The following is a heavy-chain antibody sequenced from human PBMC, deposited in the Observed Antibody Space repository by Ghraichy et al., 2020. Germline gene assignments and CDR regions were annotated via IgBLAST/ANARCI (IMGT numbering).Heavy chain of an antibody. CDR3: VRGAVTVDY. D-gene: IGHD3-3*01. J-gene: IGHJ4*02. CDR1: GFTFSNYW. CDR2: INGEGSIT. Sequence: GGSLRLSCAASGFTFSNYWMHWVRQTPGKGLVWVSRINGEGSITAYADFVKGRFTISRNNAKDTLYLQMNSLSAEDTAVYYCVRGAVTVDYWGQGTLVTVSS. V-gene: IGHV3-74*03.